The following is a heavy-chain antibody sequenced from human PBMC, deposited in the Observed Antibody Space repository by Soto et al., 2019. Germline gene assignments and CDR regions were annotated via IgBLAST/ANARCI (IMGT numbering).Heavy chain of an antibody. D-gene: IGHD4-17*01. CDR1: GGTFSSYT. Sequence: GASVKVSCKASGGTFSSYTISWVRQAPGQGLEWMGRIIPILGIANYAQKFQGRVTITADRSTSTAYMELSSLRSEDTAVYYCARGSIYAYYFDYWGQGTLVTVSS. J-gene: IGHJ4*02. CDR2: IIPILGIA. V-gene: IGHV1-69*02. CDR3: ARGSIYAYYFDY.